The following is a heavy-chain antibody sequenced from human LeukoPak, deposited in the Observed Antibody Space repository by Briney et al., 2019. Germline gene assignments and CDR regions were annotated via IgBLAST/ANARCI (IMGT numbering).Heavy chain of an antibody. CDR2: INPNSGDT. CDR3: ARSAVLCCCGVCFTDYYMDV. D-gene: IGHD2-8*02. J-gene: IGHJ6*03. Sequence: GASVKVSCKASGYTFSVSYIHWVRQAPGQGLEWLGRINPNSGDTNYAQNFHGRVTMTRDTSITTAYMELNSLTSDDTAVYFCARSAVLCCCGVCFTDYYMDVWGKGTTVTVSS. CDR1: GYTFSVSY. V-gene: IGHV1-2*06.